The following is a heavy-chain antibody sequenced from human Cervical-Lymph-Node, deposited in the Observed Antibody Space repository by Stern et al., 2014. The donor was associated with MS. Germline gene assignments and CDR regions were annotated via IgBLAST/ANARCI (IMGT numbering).Heavy chain of an antibody. CDR2: IYPYDSDT. CDR3: ARHVQGFDY. Sequence: EVQLVESGAEVKKLGESLKISCKLSGYSFTLYYIAWVRQMPGKGLELRGVIYPYDSDTTYSPSFQGQVTISADKSISTAYLQWSSLRASDTAMYYCARHVQGFDYWGQGTLVTGSS. J-gene: IGHJ4*02. CDR1: GYSFTLYY. V-gene: IGHV5-51*01.